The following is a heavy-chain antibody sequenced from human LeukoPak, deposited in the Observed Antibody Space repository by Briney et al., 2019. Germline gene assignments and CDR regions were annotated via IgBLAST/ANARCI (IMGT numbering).Heavy chain of an antibody. D-gene: IGHD6-19*01. V-gene: IGHV3-48*04. CDR2: ISSGSSPI. CDR1: GFTFRTFS. CDR3: ARGFLGGTDQYFDS. Sequence: AGGSLRLTCAASGFTFRTFSMNWVRQAPGKGLEWLSYISSGSSPIYYADSVKGRFTISRDDAQNLVYLQMNSLRAEDTAVYFCARGFLGGTDQYFDSWGQGTLVTVSS. J-gene: IGHJ4*02.